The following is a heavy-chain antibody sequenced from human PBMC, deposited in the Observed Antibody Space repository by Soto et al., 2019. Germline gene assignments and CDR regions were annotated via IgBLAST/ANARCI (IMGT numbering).Heavy chain of an antibody. J-gene: IGHJ4*02. CDR2: IYRGGNT. D-gene: IGHD2-15*01. V-gene: IGHV3-53*01. CDR1: GFTVSGNY. CDR3: ARCSGGSCYWFDN. Sequence: PGGSLRLSCAASGFTVSGNYMTWVRQAPGKGLECVSVIYRGGNTDYADSVKGRFTISRDNSKNTLYLQMNSLRAEDTAVYYCARCSGGSCYWFDNWGQGTLVTVSS.